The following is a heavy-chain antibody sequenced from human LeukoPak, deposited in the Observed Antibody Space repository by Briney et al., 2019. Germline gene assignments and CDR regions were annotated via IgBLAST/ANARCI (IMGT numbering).Heavy chain of an antibody. V-gene: IGHV4-4*07. CDR1: GGSISGYL. CDR3: ARAPSGCGGTCPSDQ. Sequence: SETLSLTCTVSGGSISGYLWSWIRQPAGKGLEWIWRIHDNGDANHNPSLKSRVTMSLDTSGNQSSLKLTSVNAAEKGVYYCARAPSGCGGTCPSDQWGRGTMVTVRS. D-gene: IGHD2-15*01. CDR2: IHDNGDA. J-gene: IGHJ4*02.